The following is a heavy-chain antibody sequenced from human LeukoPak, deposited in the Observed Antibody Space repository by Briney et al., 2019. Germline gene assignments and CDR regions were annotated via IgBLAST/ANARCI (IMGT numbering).Heavy chain of an antibody. V-gene: IGHV1-46*01. CDR2: INPSGGST. CDR3: ARDQSGYSYAYAY. J-gene: IGHJ4*02. CDR1: GYTFSGYY. Sequence: ASVKVSCKASGYTFSGYYIHWVRQAPGQGLEWMGKINPSGGSTSYAQKFQGRVTMTRDTSTSTVYMELSSLRSEDTAVYYCARDQSGYSYAYAYWGQGTLVTVSS. D-gene: IGHD5-18*01.